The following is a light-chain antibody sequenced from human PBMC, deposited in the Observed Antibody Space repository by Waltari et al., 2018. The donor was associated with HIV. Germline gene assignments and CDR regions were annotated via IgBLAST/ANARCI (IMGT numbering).Light chain of an antibody. Sequence: QSVVTQPPSASETPGQRVTISCAGGDSNVRNNFVYCYQHLPGTAPKLLIYGDNQRPSGVPDRFVGSKSGTSASLAIGGLRSEDEADYYCATWDDSLKTVLFGGGTKVTLL. CDR2: GDN. CDR3: ATWDDSLKTVL. CDR1: DSNVRNNF. J-gene: IGLJ2*01. V-gene: IGLV1-47*01.